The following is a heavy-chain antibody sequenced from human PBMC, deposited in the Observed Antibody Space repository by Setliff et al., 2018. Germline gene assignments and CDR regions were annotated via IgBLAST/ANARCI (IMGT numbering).Heavy chain of an antibody. CDR3: ARQPYSTTYYYYYYYMDV. CDR2: IFYTGST. D-gene: IGHD6-13*01. V-gene: IGHV4-39*01. J-gene: IGHJ6*03. Sequence: PSETLSLNCTVSNGSISRGNYFWGWIRQPPGKGLEWLGSIFYTGSTYYSPSLKSRVTMSIDTSKNQFSLNLNSVTAADTAVYYCARQPYSTTYYYYYYYMDVWGKGTTVTVSS. CDR1: NGSISRGNYF.